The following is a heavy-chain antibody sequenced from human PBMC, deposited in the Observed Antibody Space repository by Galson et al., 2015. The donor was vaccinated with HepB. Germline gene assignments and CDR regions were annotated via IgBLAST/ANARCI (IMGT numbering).Heavy chain of an antibody. CDR3: ARRTTLWFGELSVPAYFDL. D-gene: IGHD3-10*01. Sequence: SETLSLTCSVSGGSISSDYWSWVRQPPGKGLEWIGSVYYSGNTNYNPSLKSRVTISVDTSKKQFSLRLTSVTAADTAVYYCARRTTLWFGELSVPAYFDLWGRGTLVTVSA. CDR2: VYYSGNT. CDR1: GGSISSDY. J-gene: IGHJ2*01. V-gene: IGHV4-59*08.